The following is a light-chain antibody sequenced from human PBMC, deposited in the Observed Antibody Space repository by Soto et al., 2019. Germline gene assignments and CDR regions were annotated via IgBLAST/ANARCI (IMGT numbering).Light chain of an antibody. J-gene: IGKJ5*01. V-gene: IGKV3-11*01. CDR2: DAS. CDR3: QQRSNWPPSIT. Sequence: EVGLTQSAGSLSLSPGERATLSCWASQGFSSYLAWYQQKPGKAPRLLIYDASDRATGIPARFSSSGSGKDFTLNISSLEPEDFAVYYCQQRSNWPPSITFGQGTRLEIK. CDR1: QGFSSY.